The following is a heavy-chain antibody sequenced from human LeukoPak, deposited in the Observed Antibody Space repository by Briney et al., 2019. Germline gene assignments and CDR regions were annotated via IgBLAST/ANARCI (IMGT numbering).Heavy chain of an antibody. CDR3: AREGSSVYFDY. Sequence: PGRSLRLSCAASGFTFSSYGMHWVRQAPGKGLEWVAVISYDGSNKYYADSVKGRFTISRDNSKNTLYLQMNSQRAEDTAVYYCAREGSSVYFDYWGQGTLVTVSS. CDR2: ISYDGSNK. CDR1: GFTFSSYG. D-gene: IGHD6-6*01. J-gene: IGHJ4*02. V-gene: IGHV3-30*03.